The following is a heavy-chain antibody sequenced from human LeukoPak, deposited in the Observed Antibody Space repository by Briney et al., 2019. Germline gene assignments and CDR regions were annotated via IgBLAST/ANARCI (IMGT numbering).Heavy chain of an antibody. Sequence: NPSETLSLTCAVYGGSFSGYYWSWIRQPPGKGLEWIGEINHSGSTNYNPSLKSRVTISVDTSKNQFSLKLSSVTAADTAVYYCARVRRLRGMTDYWGQGTLVTVSS. V-gene: IGHV4-34*01. CDR1: GGSFSGYY. CDR2: INHSGST. J-gene: IGHJ4*02. CDR3: ARVRRLRGMTDY. D-gene: IGHD4-17*01.